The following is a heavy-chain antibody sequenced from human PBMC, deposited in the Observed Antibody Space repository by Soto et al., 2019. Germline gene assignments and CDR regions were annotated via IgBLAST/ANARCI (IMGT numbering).Heavy chain of an antibody. CDR3: AKLIGLNYYDSSGSP. CDR2: ISYDGSNK. J-gene: IGHJ5*02. V-gene: IGHV3-30*18. Sequence: GGSLRLSCAASGFTFSSYGMHWVRQAPGKGLEWVAVISYDGSNKYYADSVKGRFTISRDNSKNTLYLQMNSLRGEDTAVYYCAKLIGLNYYDSSGSPWGQGTLVTVSS. D-gene: IGHD3-22*01. CDR1: GFTFSSYG.